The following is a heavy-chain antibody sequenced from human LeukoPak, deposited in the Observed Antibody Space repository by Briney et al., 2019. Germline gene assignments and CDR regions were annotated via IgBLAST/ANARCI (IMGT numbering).Heavy chain of an antibody. V-gene: IGHV3-48*03. CDR3: ARDHLGGYR. CDR2: ISSGGSTI. D-gene: IGHD3-16*01. CDR1: GFTFSSYE. J-gene: IGHJ4*02. Sequence: GGSLRLSCAASGFTFSSYEMNWVRQAPGKGLEWGSYISSGGSTIYYADSVKGRFTISRDNAKNSLYLQINSLRAEDTAVYYCARDHLGGYRWGQGTLVTGSS.